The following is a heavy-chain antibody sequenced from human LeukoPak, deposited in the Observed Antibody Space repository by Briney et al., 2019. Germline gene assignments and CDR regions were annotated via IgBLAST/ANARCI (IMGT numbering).Heavy chain of an antibody. D-gene: IGHD3-3*01. J-gene: IGHJ4*02. V-gene: IGHV4-59*12. CDR1: GGSISSYY. CDR3: ARGGKLTIFGV. Sequence: SETLSLTCTVSGGSISSYYWSWIRQPPGKGLEWIGYIYYSGSTNYNPSLKSRVTISVDTSKNQFSLKLSSVTAADTAVYYCARGGKLTIFGVWGQGTLVTVSS. CDR2: IYYSGST.